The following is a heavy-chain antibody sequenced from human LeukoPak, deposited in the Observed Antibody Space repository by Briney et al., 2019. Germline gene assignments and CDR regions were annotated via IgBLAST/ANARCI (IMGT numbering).Heavy chain of an antibody. CDR1: GFTFSSYA. CDR2: ISYDGSNK. V-gene: IGHV3-30-3*01. J-gene: IGHJ3*02. D-gene: IGHD3-16*02. Sequence: GGSLRLSCAASGFTFSSYAMHWVRQAPGKGLEWVAVISYDGSNKYYADSVKGRFTISRDNSKNTLYLQMNSLRAEDTAVYYCARDRSPTPDAFDIWGQGTMVTVSS. CDR3: ARDRSPTPDAFDI.